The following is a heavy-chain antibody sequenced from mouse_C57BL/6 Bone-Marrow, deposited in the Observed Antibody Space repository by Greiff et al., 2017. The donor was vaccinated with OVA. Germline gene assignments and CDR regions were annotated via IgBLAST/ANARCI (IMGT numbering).Heavy chain of an antibody. CDR3: TRPHITTVGATGEFDV. J-gene: IGHJ1*03. CDR1: GFTFSDAW. D-gene: IGHD1-1*01. CDR2: IRNKANNHAT. V-gene: IGHV6-6*01. Sequence: EVKVVESGGGLVQPGGSLKLSCAASGFTFSDAWMDWVRQSPEKGLEWVAEIRNKANNHATYYAESVKGRFTISRDDSKSSVYLQMNSLRAEDTGIYYLTRPHITTVGATGEFDVRGTGTTVTVSS.